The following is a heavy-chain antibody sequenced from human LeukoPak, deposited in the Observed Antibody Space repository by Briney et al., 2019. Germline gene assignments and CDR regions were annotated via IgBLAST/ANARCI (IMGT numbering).Heavy chain of an antibody. V-gene: IGHV3-74*01. CDR3: ARVKSGSYYPIDY. Sequence: GGSLRLSCAASGFTFSNYWMHWVRHTPGKGLVWVSRINTDGTGTSYADSVKGRFTISRDGAKNTLYLQMSGLRAEDTDVYYCARVKSGSYYPIDYWGQGTLVTVSS. J-gene: IGHJ4*02. CDR2: INTDGTGT. D-gene: IGHD1-26*01. CDR1: GFTFSNYW.